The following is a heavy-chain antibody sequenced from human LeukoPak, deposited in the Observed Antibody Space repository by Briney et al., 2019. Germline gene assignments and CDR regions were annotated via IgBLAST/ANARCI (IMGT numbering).Heavy chain of an antibody. V-gene: IGHV4-4*07. J-gene: IGHJ6*03. CDR1: GGSISSYY. CDR2: IYTSGST. CDR3: ARGEASIYMDV. Sequence: PSETLSLTCTVSGGSISSYYWSWIRQPAGKGLEWIGRIYTSGSTNYNPSLKSRITISLDTSKTQFSLKLTSVTAADTAVYYCARGEASIYMDVWGKGTTVTISS.